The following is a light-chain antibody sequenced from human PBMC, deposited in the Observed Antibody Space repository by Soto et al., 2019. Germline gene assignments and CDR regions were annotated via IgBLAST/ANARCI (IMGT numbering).Light chain of an antibody. J-gene: IGKJ2*01. CDR3: MQGKHWPAT. V-gene: IGKV2-30*01. Sequence: DVMLTQSPLSLPVTLGQPASISCRSSQSLVYSDGNTYLNWFQQRPGQSPRRLIYKVSNRDSEVPDRLSSSGSGTDYTPKISRVEAEDVAAYYCMQGKHWPATFGQGTKVEIK. CDR1: QSLVYSDGNTY. CDR2: KVS.